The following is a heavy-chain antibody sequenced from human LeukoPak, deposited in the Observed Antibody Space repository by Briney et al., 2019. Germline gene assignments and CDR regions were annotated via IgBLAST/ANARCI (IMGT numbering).Heavy chain of an antibody. CDR2: ISGSAGNT. CDR3: AKDLVNNYDFWSGYYIGFDY. CDR1: GFTFSIYA. Sequence: GGSLRLSCAASGFTFSIYAISWVRQAPGKGLEWISAISGSAGNTYYADSVKGRFTISRDNSKNTMYLQMNSLRAEDTAVYYCAKDLVNNYDFWSGYYIGFDYWGQGTLVTVAS. V-gene: IGHV3-23*01. D-gene: IGHD3-3*01. J-gene: IGHJ4*02.